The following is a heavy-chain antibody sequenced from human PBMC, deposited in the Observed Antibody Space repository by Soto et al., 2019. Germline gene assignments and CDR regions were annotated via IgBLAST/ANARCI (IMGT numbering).Heavy chain of an antibody. CDR2: ISNNGVST. D-gene: IGHD2-2*01. J-gene: IGHJ4*02. V-gene: IGHV3-64*01. CDR3: ARGGPYQLLADFDY. Sequence: EVQLVESGGILVQPGGSLRLSCVASGFSFSNYAMHWVRQAPGKGLEYVSAISNNGVSTYYANSVKGRFIISRDNSKNTLYLQMGSLRAEDMAVYYCARGGPYQLLADFDYWGQGILVTVSS. CDR1: GFSFSNYA.